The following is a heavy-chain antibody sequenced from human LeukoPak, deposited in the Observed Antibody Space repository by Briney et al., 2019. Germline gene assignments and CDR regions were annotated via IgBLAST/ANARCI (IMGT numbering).Heavy chain of an antibody. CDR3: ARAGNDAFDI. J-gene: IGHJ3*02. CDR2: ISSSSSYI. V-gene: IGHV3-21*01. CDR1: GFTFSSYS. Sequence: GGSLRLSCAASGFTFSSYSMNWVRQAPGEGLEWVSSISSSSSYIYYADSVKGRFTISRDNAKNSLYLQMNSLRAEDTAVYYCARAGNDAFDIWGQGTMVTVSS.